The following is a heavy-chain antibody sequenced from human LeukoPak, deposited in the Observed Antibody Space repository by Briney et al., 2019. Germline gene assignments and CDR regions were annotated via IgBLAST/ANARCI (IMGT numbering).Heavy chain of an antibody. CDR1: GFTFSSYA. CDR2: IRYDGSNK. Sequence: GGSLRLSCAASGFTFSSYAMHWVRQAPGKGLEWVAFIRYDGSNKYYVDSVKGRFTISRDNSKSTLYLQLSSLRAEDTAVYYCAKDSSARPTRLPNWGQGTLVTVSS. D-gene: IGHD6-6*01. V-gene: IGHV3-30*02. CDR3: AKDSSARPTRLPN. J-gene: IGHJ4*02.